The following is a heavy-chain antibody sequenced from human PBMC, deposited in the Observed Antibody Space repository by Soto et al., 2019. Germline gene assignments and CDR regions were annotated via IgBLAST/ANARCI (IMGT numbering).Heavy chain of an antibody. D-gene: IGHD6-19*01. CDR2: ISGSGGST. CDR3: TKEESIAVADPLAEYFPH. CDR1: GFTFSSYA. J-gene: IGHJ1*01. V-gene: IGHV3-23*01. Sequence: GGYLRLSCAASGFTFSSYAMSWVRQAPGKGLQWVSAISGSGGSTYYADSVKGRFTISRDNSKNTLYLQMNSLRAEDTAVYYCTKEESIAVADPLAEYFPHCGQGTLVTVSS.